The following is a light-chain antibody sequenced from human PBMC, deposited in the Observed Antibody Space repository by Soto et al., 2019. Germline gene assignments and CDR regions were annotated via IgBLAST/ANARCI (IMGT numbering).Light chain of an antibody. CDR3: QQYNSYPLT. Sequence: DIHMTQSPSTLSASVGDRVTITCRASQSISSWLAWYQQKPGKAPKLLIFDASSLESGVPSRFSGSGSGTEFTLTISSLQPDDFATYYCQQYNSYPLTFXGGTKVDIK. J-gene: IGKJ4*01. V-gene: IGKV1-5*01. CDR2: DAS. CDR1: QSISSW.